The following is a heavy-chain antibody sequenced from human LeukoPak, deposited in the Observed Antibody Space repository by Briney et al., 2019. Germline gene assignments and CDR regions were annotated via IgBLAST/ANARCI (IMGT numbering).Heavy chain of an antibody. J-gene: IGHJ3*02. Sequence: PSETLSLTCTVAGGSISGYYWSWIRQPAGEGLEWIGRIYTSGSTNYNPSLKSRVIMSVDTSRNQFSLKLYSVTAADTAVYYCARVLSGDGYAFDIWGQGTMVTVSS. CDR1: GGSISGYY. V-gene: IGHV4-4*07. CDR2: IYTSGST. CDR3: ARVLSGDGYAFDI. D-gene: IGHD5-24*01.